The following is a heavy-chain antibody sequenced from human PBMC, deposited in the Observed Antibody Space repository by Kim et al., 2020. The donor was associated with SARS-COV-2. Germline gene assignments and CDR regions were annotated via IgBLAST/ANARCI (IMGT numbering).Heavy chain of an antibody. CDR3: ARGPGSYYYDSSGYYPY. CDR1: GGSFSGYY. Sequence: SETLSLTCAVYGGSFSGYYWSWIRQPPGKGLEWIGEINHSGSTNYNPSLKSRVTISVDTSKNQFSLKLSSVTAADTAVYYCARGPGSYYYDSSGYYPYWGQGTLVTVSS. CDR2: INHSGST. D-gene: IGHD3-22*01. J-gene: IGHJ4*02. V-gene: IGHV4-34*01.